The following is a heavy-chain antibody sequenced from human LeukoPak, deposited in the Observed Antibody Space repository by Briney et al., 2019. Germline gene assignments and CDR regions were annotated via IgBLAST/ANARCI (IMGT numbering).Heavy chain of an antibody. CDR2: IYPGDSDT. V-gene: IGHV5-51*01. J-gene: IGHJ4*02. Sequence: GESLKISCKGSGYSFTTYWVGWVRQMPGKGLEWMAIIYPGDSDTRYSPSFQGQVTISADKSINTAYLQWSSLKASDTAMYYCARRVYGDYLDYFDFWGQGTPVTVSS. CDR1: GYSFTTYW. CDR3: ARRVYGDYLDYFDF. D-gene: IGHD4-17*01.